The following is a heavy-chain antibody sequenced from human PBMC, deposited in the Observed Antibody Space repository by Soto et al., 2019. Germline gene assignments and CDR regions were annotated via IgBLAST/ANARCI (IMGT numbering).Heavy chain of an antibody. Sequence: GASVKVSCKASGYTFTGYYMHWLRQAPGQGLEWMGWINPNSGGTNYAQKFQGRVTMTRDTSISTAYMELSRLRSDDTAVYYCARDMDSSGWYGAEYFQHWGQGTLVTVSS. J-gene: IGHJ1*01. CDR2: INPNSGGT. V-gene: IGHV1-2*02. D-gene: IGHD6-19*01. CDR1: GYTFTGYY. CDR3: ARDMDSSGWYGAEYFQH.